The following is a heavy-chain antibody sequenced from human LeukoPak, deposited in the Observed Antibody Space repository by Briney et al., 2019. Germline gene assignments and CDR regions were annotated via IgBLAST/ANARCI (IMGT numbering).Heavy chain of an antibody. D-gene: IGHD6-13*01. Sequence: PGGSLRLSCAASGFTFSSYAMSWVRQAPGRGLEWVSGITGSGGSTYYADSVKGRFTISRDNSESTLYLQMNSLRAEDTAVYYCAKRSSSTWYYFDYWGQGTLVTVSS. V-gene: IGHV3-23*01. J-gene: IGHJ4*02. CDR2: ITGSGGST. CDR3: AKRSSSTWYYFDY. CDR1: GFTFSSYA.